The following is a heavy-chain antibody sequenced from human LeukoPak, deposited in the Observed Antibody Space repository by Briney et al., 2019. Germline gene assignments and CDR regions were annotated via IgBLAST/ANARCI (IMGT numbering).Heavy chain of an antibody. CDR1: GGSISSYY. CDR3: ARDSGIHSSSFYYMDV. Sequence: PSETLSLTCTVSGGSISSYYWSWIRQPAGKGLEWIGRIYTSGSTNYNPSLKSRVTMSVDTSKNQFSLKLSSVTAADTAVYYCARDSGIHSSSFYYMDVWGKGTTVTVSS. J-gene: IGHJ6*03. V-gene: IGHV4-4*07. D-gene: IGHD6-13*01. CDR2: IYTSGST.